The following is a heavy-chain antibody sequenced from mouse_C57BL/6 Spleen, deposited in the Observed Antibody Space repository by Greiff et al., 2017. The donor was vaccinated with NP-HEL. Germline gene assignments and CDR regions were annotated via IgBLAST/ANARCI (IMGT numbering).Heavy chain of an antibody. Sequence: QVQLQQPGTELVKPGASVKLSCKASGYTFTSYWMHWVKQRPGQGLEWIGNINPSNGGTNYNEKFKSKATLTVDKSSSTAYMQLSSLTSEDSAVYYCARWGYYGSSYRYYFDYWGQGTTLTVSS. CDR2: INPSNGGT. V-gene: IGHV1-53*01. D-gene: IGHD1-1*01. CDR3: ARWGYYGSSYRYYFDY. CDR1: GYTFTSYW. J-gene: IGHJ2*01.